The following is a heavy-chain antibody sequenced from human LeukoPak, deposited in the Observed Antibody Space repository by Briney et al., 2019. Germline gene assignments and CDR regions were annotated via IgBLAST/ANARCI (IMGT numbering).Heavy chain of an antibody. V-gene: IGHV4-34*01. CDR1: GGSFSGYY. CDR2: INHSGST. CDR3: ARSSGWFDY. J-gene: IGHJ4*02. D-gene: IGHD6-19*01. Sequence: SETLSLTCAVYGGSFSGYYWSWIRQPPGKGLEWIGEINHSGSTNYNPSLKSRVTISVDTSKNQFSLKLSSVTAADTAVYYCARSSGWFDYWGQGTLVTVSS.